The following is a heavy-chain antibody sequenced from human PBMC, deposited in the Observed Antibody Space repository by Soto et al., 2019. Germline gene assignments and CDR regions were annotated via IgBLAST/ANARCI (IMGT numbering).Heavy chain of an antibody. J-gene: IGHJ4*02. V-gene: IGHV3-23*01. CDR2: ISGGGDTT. CDR3: AKGRGGSGSLTPRVDF. CDR1: GLPFNNYA. D-gene: IGHD3-10*01. Sequence: EVQLLESGGGLVQPGGSLRLSCAASGLPFNNYAMTWVRQAPGKGLEWGSAISGGGDTTSYADSVNRRFNDSTDGSKNTPYPQMSSLRAEDPALDYCAKGRGGSGSLTPRVDFWCQGTLVTVSS.